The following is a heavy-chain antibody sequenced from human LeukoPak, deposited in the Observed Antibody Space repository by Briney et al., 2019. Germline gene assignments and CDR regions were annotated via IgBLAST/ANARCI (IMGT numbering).Heavy chain of an antibody. D-gene: IGHD3-22*01. V-gene: IGHV3-30-3*01. CDR2: ISYDGSNK. CDR3: ARDQDYDHLYYYYGMDV. J-gene: IGHJ6*02. CDR1: GFTFSSYA. Sequence: PGGSLRLSWAASGFTFSSYAMHWVRQAPVKGLEWVAVISYDGSNKYYADSVKGRFTISRDNSKNTLYLQMNSLRAEDTAVYYCARDQDYDHLYYYYGMDVWGQGTTVTVSS.